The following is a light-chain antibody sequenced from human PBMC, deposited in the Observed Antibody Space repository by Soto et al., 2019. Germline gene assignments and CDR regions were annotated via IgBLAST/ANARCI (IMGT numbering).Light chain of an antibody. Sequence: QSVLTQPPSASGSPGQSVTISCTGTLSDIGAYDLVSWYQQYPGKAPKLMIYDVTNRPSGVPNRFSGSKSGNTASLTVSGLQAEDEADYFCSSYTKNRTLLFGGGTKLTVL. CDR1: LSDIGAYDL. J-gene: IGLJ2*01. CDR3: SSYTKNRTLL. CDR2: DVT. V-gene: IGLV2-8*01.